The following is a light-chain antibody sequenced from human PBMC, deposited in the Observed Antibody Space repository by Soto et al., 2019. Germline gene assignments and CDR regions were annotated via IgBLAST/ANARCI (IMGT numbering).Light chain of an antibody. V-gene: IGLV4-69*02. CDR1: SDYSTYA. CDR3: QTWGTGIRV. Sequence: QLVLTQSPSASASLGASVKLTCTLSSDYSTYAIAWHQQQPEKGPRYLMKLNSDGSHTKGDGIPDRFSGSSSGAERYLTISSLQSEDEADYYCQTWGTGIRVFGGGTQLTV. J-gene: IGLJ3*02. CDR2: LNSDGSH.